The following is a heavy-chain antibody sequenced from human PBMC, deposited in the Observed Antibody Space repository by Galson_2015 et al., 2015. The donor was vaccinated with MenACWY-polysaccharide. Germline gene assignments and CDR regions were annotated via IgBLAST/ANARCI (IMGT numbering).Heavy chain of an antibody. D-gene: IGHD3-22*01. Sequence: LKWVSGISWNSGSIGYADSVKGRFTISRDNAKNSLYLQMNSLRAEDTALYYCAKDIGYYDSSGYYYKGVDYYGMDVWGQGTTVTVSS. CDR3: AKDIGYYDSSGYYYKGVDYYGMDV. CDR2: ISWNSGSI. J-gene: IGHJ6*02. V-gene: IGHV3-9*01.